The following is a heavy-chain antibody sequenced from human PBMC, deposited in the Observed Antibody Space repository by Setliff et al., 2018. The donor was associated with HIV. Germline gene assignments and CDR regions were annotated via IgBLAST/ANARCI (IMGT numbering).Heavy chain of an antibody. CDR2: FDPQDGKT. Sequence: ASVKVSCKISGYTLTEVSMHWVRQAPGKGLEWMGYFDPQDGKTIYAQKFQGRVTMTEDPPTDTAYLELSGLRSDDTAVYYCATDRTQTGINMVRGRSVDPARYPLDYWGQGTLVTVSS. J-gene: IGHJ4*02. CDR3: ATDRTQTGINMVRGRSVDPARYPLDY. V-gene: IGHV1-24*01. D-gene: IGHD3-10*01. CDR1: GYTLTEVS.